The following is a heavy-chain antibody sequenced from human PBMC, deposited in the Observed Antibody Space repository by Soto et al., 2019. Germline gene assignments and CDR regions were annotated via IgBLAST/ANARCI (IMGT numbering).Heavy chain of an antibody. CDR1: GFSFSTFF. V-gene: IGHV3-23*01. CDR3: ARTYSGSYYYGLDV. D-gene: IGHD1-26*01. J-gene: IGHJ6*02. Sequence: GGSLRLSCAASGFSFSTFFMSWVRQAPGKGLEWVSVISGSGGTTFYADSAKGRFTISRDNSKNTLYLQMDSLRAEDTAAYYCARTYSGSYYYGLDVWGQGTTVTVSS. CDR2: ISGSGGTT.